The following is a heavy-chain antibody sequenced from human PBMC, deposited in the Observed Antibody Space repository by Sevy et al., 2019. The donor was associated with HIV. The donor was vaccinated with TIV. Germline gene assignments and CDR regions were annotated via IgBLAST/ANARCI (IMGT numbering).Heavy chain of an antibody. D-gene: IGHD6-6*01. J-gene: IGHJ4*02. CDR1: GFTFGSYW. CDR3: ARLYSSSSGRGLDN. Sequence: GGSLRLSCAASGFTFGSYWMTWVRQAPGKGLEWVANIKEDGSGRLYVDSVRGRFTVSRDNAKKTLYLQMNNLRGEDTVLYYCARLYSSSSGRGLDNWGQGALVTVSS. CDR2: IKEDGSGR. V-gene: IGHV3-7*01.